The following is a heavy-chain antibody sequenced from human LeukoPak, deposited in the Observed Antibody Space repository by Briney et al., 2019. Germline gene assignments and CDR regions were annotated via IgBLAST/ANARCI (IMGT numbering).Heavy chain of an antibody. CDR1: GGSFSGYY. CDR3: ARGAYDILTGYSIDPADSYYYGMDV. V-gene: IGHV4-34*01. Sequence: SETLSLTCAVYGGSFSGYYWSWIRQPPAKGLEWIGDINHRGSTNYNPSLKSRVTISVDTSTNQFSLTLSSVTAADTAVYYCARGAYDILTGYSIDPADSYYYGMDVWGQGTTVTVSS. CDR2: INHRGST. D-gene: IGHD3-9*01. J-gene: IGHJ6*02.